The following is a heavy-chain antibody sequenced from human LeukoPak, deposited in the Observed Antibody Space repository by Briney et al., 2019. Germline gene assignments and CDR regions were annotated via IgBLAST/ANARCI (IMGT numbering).Heavy chain of an antibody. V-gene: IGHV3-74*01. CDR1: GFTFSNYW. CDR3: ARGGHASVDY. J-gene: IGHJ4*02. CDR2: IDSDGIT. D-gene: IGHD3-10*01. Sequence: PGGTLRLSCAASGFTFSNYWMHWVRQAPGKGLVWVSYIDSDGITRYADSVKGRFTISRDDAENTLSLQMNSLRAEDTAVYYCARGGHASVDYWGQGTLVTVSS.